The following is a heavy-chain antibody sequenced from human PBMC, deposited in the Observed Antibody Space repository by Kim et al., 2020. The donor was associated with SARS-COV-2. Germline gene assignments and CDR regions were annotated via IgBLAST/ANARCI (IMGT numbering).Heavy chain of an antibody. D-gene: IGHD2-8*01. Sequence: GGSLRLSCAASGFTFSGYGMHWVRQAPGKGLEWVAVIWHGGTDKYYSDSVKGRFTISRDNFKDMVYLQMDSLRADDTAVYYCARDGNGDHPFDHWGQGTLVTVAS. CDR1: GFTFSGYG. CDR3: ARDGNGDHPFDH. J-gene: IGHJ4*02. V-gene: IGHV3-33*01. CDR2: IWHGGTDK.